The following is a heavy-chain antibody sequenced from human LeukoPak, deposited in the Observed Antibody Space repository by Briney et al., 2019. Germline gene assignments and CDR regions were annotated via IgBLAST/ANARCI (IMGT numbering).Heavy chain of an antibody. D-gene: IGHD1-26*01. CDR1: GFTFSSYW. CDR3: ARDQRSESYYPWGWFDP. CDR2: IYSDGST. V-gene: IGHV3-66*02. Sequence: GESLRLSCAASGFTFSSYWMSWLRQAPGKGLEWVSVIYSDGSTYYTDSVKGRFTISRDNSKNTLYLQMNSLRPEDTAVYYCARDQRSESYYPWGWFDPWGQGTLVTVSS. J-gene: IGHJ5*02.